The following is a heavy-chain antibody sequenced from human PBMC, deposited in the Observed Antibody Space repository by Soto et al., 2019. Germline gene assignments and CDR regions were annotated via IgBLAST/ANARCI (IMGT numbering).Heavy chain of an antibody. J-gene: IGHJ4*02. Sequence: AAVKVSCKAAGYTFTSYVISWVRQAPGQGLEWMGWISAYNGNTNYAQKLQGRVTMTTDTSTSTAYMELRSLRSDDTAVYYCARDLRMDIVATTLCYFDYWGQGTLVTVSS. D-gene: IGHD5-12*01. V-gene: IGHV1-18*04. CDR2: ISAYNGNT. CDR1: GYTFTSYV. CDR3: ARDLRMDIVATTLCYFDY.